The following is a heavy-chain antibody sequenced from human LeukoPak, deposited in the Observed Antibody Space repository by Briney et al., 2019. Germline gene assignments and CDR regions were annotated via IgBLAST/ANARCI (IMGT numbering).Heavy chain of an antibody. CDR2: IKQDGSEK. CDR3: ARDGGMTTVTTDAFDI. V-gene: IGHV3-7*01. Sequence: GGSLRLSCAASGFTFSSYWMSWVRQAPGKGLEWVANIKQDGSEKYYVDSVKGRFTISRDNAKNSLYLQMNSLRAEDTAVYYCARDGGMTTVTTDAFDIWGQGTMVTVSS. D-gene: IGHD4-17*01. CDR1: GFTFSSYW. J-gene: IGHJ3*02.